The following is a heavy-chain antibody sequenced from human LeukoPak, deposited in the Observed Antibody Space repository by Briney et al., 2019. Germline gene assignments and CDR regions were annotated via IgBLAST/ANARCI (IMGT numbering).Heavy chain of an antibody. CDR1: GFIISSYS. CDR2: ISSSSYI. V-gene: IGHV3-21*04. CDR3: AKTMGAIDHDY. D-gene: IGHD1-26*01. Sequence: GGSLRLSCAASGFIISSYSMNWVRQAPGKGLEWVSSISSSSYIYYADSVKGRFTISRDNSKNTLYLQMNSLRAEDTAVFYCAKTMGAIDHDYWGQGTLVTVSS. J-gene: IGHJ4*02.